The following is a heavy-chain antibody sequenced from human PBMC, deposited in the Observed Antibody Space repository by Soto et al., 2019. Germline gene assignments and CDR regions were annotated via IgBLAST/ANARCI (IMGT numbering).Heavy chain of an antibody. Sequence: PGGSLRLSCAASGFTFSSYAMHWVRQAPGKGLEYVSAISSNGGSTYYANSVKGRFTISRDNSKNTLYLQMGSLRAEDMAVYYCARGGVATINDYYYYYMDVWGKGTTVTVSS. V-gene: IGHV3-64*01. CDR3: ARGGVATINDYYYYYMDV. CDR1: GFTFSSYA. D-gene: IGHD5-12*01. J-gene: IGHJ6*03. CDR2: ISSNGGST.